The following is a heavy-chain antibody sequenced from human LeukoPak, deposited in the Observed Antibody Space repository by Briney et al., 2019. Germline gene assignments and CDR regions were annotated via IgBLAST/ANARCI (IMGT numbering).Heavy chain of an antibody. Sequence: GGSLRLSCAASGFTFGSYAMYWVRQAPGKGLEWVAGIFGSGGSPHYADPVKGRFTISRDNSRNTVYLQINSLRAEDTAVYYCGKTTVGYSSGQKPAWPVDYWGQGTLVTVSS. D-gene: IGHD5-18*01. CDR1: GFTFGSYA. CDR2: IFGSGGSP. V-gene: IGHV3-23*01. CDR3: GKTTVGYSSGQKPAWPVDY. J-gene: IGHJ4*02.